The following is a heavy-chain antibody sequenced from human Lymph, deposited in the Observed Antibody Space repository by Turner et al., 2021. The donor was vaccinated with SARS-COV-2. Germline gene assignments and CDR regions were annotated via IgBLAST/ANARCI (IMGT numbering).Heavy chain of an antibody. V-gene: IGHV3-9*01. CDR2: INWSGGSI. Sequence: EVQLVASGGGLVQPGRSLRLSCAASGFTFDDYAMQWVRQAPGKGLEWVSGINWSGGSIAYADSVKGRFTISRDNPKNSLYLQMNSLRAEDTAFYYCAKDLAGTYYSSFDYWGQGTLVTVSS. J-gene: IGHJ4*02. CDR3: AKDLAGTYYSSFDY. CDR1: GFTFDDYA. D-gene: IGHD1-26*01.